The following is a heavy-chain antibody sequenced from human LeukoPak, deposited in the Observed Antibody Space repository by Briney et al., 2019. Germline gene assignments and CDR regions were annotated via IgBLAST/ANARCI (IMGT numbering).Heavy chain of an antibody. D-gene: IGHD5-12*01. CDR2: INPNSGGT. J-gene: IGHJ6*03. CDR3: ARGVVATYYYYYYMDV. CDR1: GYTFTRYY. Sequence: GASVKVSCKASGYTFTRYYMHWVRQAPGQGLEWMGWINPNSGGTNYAQKFQGRVTMTRDTSISTAYMELSRLRSDDTAVYYCARGVVATYYYYYYMDVWGKGTTVTISS. V-gene: IGHV1-2*02.